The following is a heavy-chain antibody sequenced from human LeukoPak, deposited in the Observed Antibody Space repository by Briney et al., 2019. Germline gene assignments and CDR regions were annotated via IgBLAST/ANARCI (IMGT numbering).Heavy chain of an antibody. D-gene: IGHD6-6*01. CDR2: ISAYNGKT. V-gene: IGHV1-18*01. J-gene: IGHJ6*03. CDR3: ARGVLPRYYYYYMDV. CDR1: GSTFTSYG. Sequence: GASLQISCKGSGSTFTSYGSSGVRQAPGQGREGMGWISAYNGKTNYAQKLQGRVTMTTDTSTSTAYMELRSLRSDDTAVYYCARGVLPRYYYYYMDVWGKGTTVTVSS.